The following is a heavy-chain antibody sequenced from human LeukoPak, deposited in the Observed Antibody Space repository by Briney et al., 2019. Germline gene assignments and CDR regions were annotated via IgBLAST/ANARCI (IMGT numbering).Heavy chain of an antibody. D-gene: IGHD2-2*02. CDR2: ITTSDGNT. CDR3: AKSRSSSSTSCYNY. J-gene: IGHJ4*02. CDR1: GFTFSSYT. V-gene: IGHV3-23*01. Sequence: GGSLRLSCAASGFTFSSYTMSWVRQAPGKGLEWVSTITTSDGNTYYADSVKDRFTLSRDDSKNTLYLQMNSLRAEDTAVYYCAKSRSSSSTSCYNYWGQGTLVTVSS.